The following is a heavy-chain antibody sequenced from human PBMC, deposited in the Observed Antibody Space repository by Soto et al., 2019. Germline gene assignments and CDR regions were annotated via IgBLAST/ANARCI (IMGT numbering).Heavy chain of an antibody. CDR1: GFTFSSYA. D-gene: IGHD6-13*01. CDR2: ISGSGDST. J-gene: IGHJ4*02. Sequence: EVQLLDSGGGLVQPGGSLRLSCAASGFTFSSYAMNWVRQAPGKGLEWGSVISGSGDSTYYADSVKGRFTISRDNSKTTLSPQMNSLRTDYTAVYYCASRVPGTHFDYWGQGTLVTFSS. CDR3: ASRVPGTHFDY. V-gene: IGHV3-23*01.